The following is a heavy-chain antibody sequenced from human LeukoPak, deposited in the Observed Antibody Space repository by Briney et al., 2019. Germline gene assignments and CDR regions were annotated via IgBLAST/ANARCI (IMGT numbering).Heavy chain of an antibody. D-gene: IGHD2-2*01. CDR3: ARDWVTEVPSFDY. CDR2: ISSSSSTI. CDR1: GFTFSSYS. V-gene: IGHV3-48*01. J-gene: IGHJ4*02. Sequence: PGGSLRLSCAASGFTFSSYSMNWVRQAPGKGLGWVSYISSSSSTIYYADSVKGRFTISRDNAKNSLYLQMNSLRAEDTAVYYCARDWVTEVPSFDYWGQGTLVTVSS.